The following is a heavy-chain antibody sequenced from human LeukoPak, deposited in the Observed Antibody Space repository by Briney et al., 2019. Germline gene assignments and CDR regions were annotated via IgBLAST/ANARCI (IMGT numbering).Heavy chain of an antibody. CDR2: ISNNGGSS. CDR1: GFTFSAYS. D-gene: IGHD1-1*01. CDR3: VKITSVTGGDC. J-gene: IGHJ4*02. V-gene: IGHV3-64D*09. Sequence: PGGSLTLSWSASGFTFSAYSMYWVRQAPGKGLEYVSGISNNGGSSFYADSVKGRFTISRDNSKNTLYLQMSSLRAEDTAVYYCVKITSVTGGDCWGQGTRLTVSS.